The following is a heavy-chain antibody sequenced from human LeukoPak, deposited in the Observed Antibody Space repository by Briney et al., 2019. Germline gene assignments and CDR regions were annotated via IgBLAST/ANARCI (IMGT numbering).Heavy chain of an antibody. D-gene: IGHD3-9*01. CDR3: ARARLDYDILTGYPYYFDY. Sequence: SETLSLTCTVSGGSISSYYWSWIRQPPGKGLEWIGYIYFYRSTNYNPSPKSRVTISVDTSKNQFSLKLSSVTAADTAVYYCARARLDYDILTGYPYYFDYWGQGTLVTVSS. CDR1: GGSISSYY. V-gene: IGHV4-59*01. J-gene: IGHJ4*02. CDR2: IYFYRST.